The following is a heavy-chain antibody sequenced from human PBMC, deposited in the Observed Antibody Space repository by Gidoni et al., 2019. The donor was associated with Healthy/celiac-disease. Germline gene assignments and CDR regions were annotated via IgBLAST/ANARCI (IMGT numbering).Heavy chain of an antibody. CDR3: AREAYYYDSSGYYGLKVYYYGMDV. D-gene: IGHD3-22*01. V-gene: IGHV4-34*01. CDR2: IKHSGST. J-gene: IGHJ6*02. Sequence: QVQLQQWGAGLLKPSENLSLTCAVYGGSFGGYYWSWIRQPPGTGLEWIGEIKHSGSTNYNPSLKRPVTISVATSKNQFALKLSSVTAADTAVYYCAREAYYYDSSGYYGLKVYYYGMDVWGQGTTVTVSS. CDR1: GGSFGGYY.